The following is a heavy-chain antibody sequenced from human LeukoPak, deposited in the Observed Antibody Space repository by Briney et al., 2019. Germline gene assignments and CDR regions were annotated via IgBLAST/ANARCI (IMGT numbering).Heavy chain of an antibody. J-gene: IGHJ4*02. D-gene: IGHD6-13*01. CDR2: ISGSADWT. Sequence: GGSLRLSCAASGFTFRSKAMSWVRQAPGKGLEWVSGISGSADWTDYGESVKGRFTISRDNSKNTLYLQMNSLRAEDTSIYFCAKALEQETVIALDSWGQGTLVTVSS. V-gene: IGHV3-23*01. CDR1: GFTFRSKA. CDR3: AKALEQETVIALDS.